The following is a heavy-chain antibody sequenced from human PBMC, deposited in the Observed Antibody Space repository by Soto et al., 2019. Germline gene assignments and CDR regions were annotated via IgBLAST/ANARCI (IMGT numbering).Heavy chain of an antibody. CDR3: PTSYGSGSPAFDF. J-gene: IGHJ4*02. D-gene: IGHD3-10*01. V-gene: IGHV1-69*02. Sequence: QVQLVQSGAELKKPGSSVRVSCKASGDTFNFYTINWVRQAPGQGLEWMGRTIPMLGMSNYALKFQGRLSITADKSTSTAYMDLISIKSEDTAMDYCPTSYGSGSPAFDFWGQGTLVTVSS. CDR1: GDTFNFYT. CDR2: TIPMLGMS.